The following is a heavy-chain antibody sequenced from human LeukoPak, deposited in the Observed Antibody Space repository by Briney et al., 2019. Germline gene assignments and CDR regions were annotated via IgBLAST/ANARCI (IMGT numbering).Heavy chain of an antibody. J-gene: IGHJ6*03. CDR1: GYSISSGYY. D-gene: IGHD5-18*01. V-gene: IGHV4-38-2*02. CDR3: ARTTEGGYTYGYFYYYYMDV. CDR2: IYYSGST. Sequence: SETLSLTCTVSGYSISSGYYWGWIRQPPGKGLEWIGSIYYSGSTNYNPSLKSRVTISVDTSKNQFSLKLTSVTAADTAVYYCARTTEGGYTYGYFYYYYMDVWGKGTTVTISS.